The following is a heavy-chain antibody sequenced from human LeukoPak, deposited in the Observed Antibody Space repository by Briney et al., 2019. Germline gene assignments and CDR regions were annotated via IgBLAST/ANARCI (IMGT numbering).Heavy chain of an antibody. Sequence: SVKVSCKASGGTFSSYAISWVRQAPGQGLEWMGRIIPILGIANYAQKFQGRVTITADKSTSTAYMELSSLRSEDTAVYYCARDEDYYGSGSYYYYYGMDVWGQGTTVTVSS. CDR2: IIPILGIA. CDR3: ARDEDYYGSGSYYYYYGMDV. CDR1: GGTFSSYA. J-gene: IGHJ6*02. D-gene: IGHD3-10*01. V-gene: IGHV1-69*04.